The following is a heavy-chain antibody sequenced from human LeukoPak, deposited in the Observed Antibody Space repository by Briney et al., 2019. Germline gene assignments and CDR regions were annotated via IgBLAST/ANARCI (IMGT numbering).Heavy chain of an antibody. CDR1: GFTFSSYW. CDR3: ARDDIVLMVYAIPYYYYYGMDV. J-gene: IGHJ6*02. CDR2: KNQDGSEK. V-gene: IGHV3-7*01. Sequence: GGSLRLSCAASGFTFSSYWMSWVRQAPGKGLEGVANKNQDGSEKYYVDSVKGRFTISRDNAKNSLYLQMNSLRAEDTAVYYCARDDIVLMVYAIPYYYYYGMDVWGQGTTVTVSS. D-gene: IGHD2-8*01.